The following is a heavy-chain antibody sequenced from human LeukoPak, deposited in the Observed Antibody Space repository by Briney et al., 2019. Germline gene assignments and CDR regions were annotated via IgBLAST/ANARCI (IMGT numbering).Heavy chain of an antibody. CDR1: GFTFSGYY. Sequence: GGSLRLSCAASGFTFSGYYMSSIRQAPGKGLEWVSYISSSGSTIYYADSVKGRFTISRDNAKNSLYLQMNSLRAEDTAVYYCARDLSYYDSSGYGYWGQGTLVTVSS. CDR3: ARDLSYYDSSGYGY. V-gene: IGHV3-11*01. CDR2: ISSSGSTI. J-gene: IGHJ4*02. D-gene: IGHD3-22*01.